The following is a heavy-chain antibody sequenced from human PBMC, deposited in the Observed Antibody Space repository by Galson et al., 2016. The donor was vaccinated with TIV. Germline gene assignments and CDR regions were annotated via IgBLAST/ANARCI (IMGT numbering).Heavy chain of an antibody. J-gene: IGHJ4*02. V-gene: IGHV3-33*01. Sequence: SLRLSCAASNFDFRNYGMHWVRQAPGKGLEWVAPIWYDGGNKYYVDSVKGRLTISRDNSKNILYLQMNSLRPEDTAVYYCARGDFGDYRDFFHYWGQGTLVTVSS. CDR1: NFDFRNYG. CDR2: IWYDGGNK. CDR3: ARGDFGDYRDFFHY. D-gene: IGHD4-17*01.